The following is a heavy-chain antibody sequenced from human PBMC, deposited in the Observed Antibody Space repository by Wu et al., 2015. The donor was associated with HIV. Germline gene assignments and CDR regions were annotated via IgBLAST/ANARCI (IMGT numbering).Heavy chain of an antibody. D-gene: IGHD6-13*01. V-gene: IGHV1-2*02. CDR2: IHPNSGGT. CDR1: GYSFTSYE. J-gene: IGHJ6*03. CDR3: ARARFSSTSPYYYYYYMDV. Sequence: QVQLVQSGVEVKKPGASVKVSCKTSGYSFTSYEINWVRQAPGQGLEWMGWIHPNSGGTNYAQNFQGRVTMTRNTSITTAYMELSRLRSDDTAVYYCARARFSSTSPYYYYYYMDVWGKGTTVTVSS.